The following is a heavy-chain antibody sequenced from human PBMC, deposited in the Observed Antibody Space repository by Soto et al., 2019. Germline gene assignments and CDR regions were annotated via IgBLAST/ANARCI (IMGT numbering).Heavy chain of an antibody. CDR3: TRGPRPISTGTGDY. Sequence: EVQLVESGGGLVPPGGSVRLSCAASGFIFKMYWMHWVRQSPGKGLVWISRIYNDGTYSDYADSVRGRFTISRDNVNDTLDLQMTNLRAEDSGLYYCTRGPRPISTGTGDYWGQGTQVTVSS. CDR2: IYNDGTYS. J-gene: IGHJ4*02. V-gene: IGHV3-74*01. D-gene: IGHD3-10*01. CDR1: GFIFKMYW.